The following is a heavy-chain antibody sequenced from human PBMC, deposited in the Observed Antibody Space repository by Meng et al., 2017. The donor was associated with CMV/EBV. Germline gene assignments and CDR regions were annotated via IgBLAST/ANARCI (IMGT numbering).Heavy chain of an antibody. CDR3: ARGQEGRYYYYGMDV. CDR2: IYSGGST. CDR1: GFTVSSNY. V-gene: IGHV3-53*01. Sequence: GGSLRLSCAASGFTVSSNYMSWVRQAPGKGLEWVSVIYSGGSTYYADSVKGRFTISRDNSKNTLYLQMNSLRAEDTAVYYYARGQEGRYYYYGMDVWGQGTTVTVSS. J-gene: IGHJ6*02.